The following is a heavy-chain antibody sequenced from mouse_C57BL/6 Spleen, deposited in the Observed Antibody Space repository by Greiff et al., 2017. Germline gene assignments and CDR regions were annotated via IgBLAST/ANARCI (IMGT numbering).Heavy chain of an antibody. J-gene: IGHJ3*01. V-gene: IGHV3-6*01. CDR2: ISYDGSN. CDR3: ALYYGSSGFAY. D-gene: IGHD1-1*01. CDR1: GYSITGGYY. Sequence: EVKLLESGPGLVKPSQSLSLTCSVTGYSITGGYYWNWIRQFPGNKLEWMGYISYDGSNNYNPSLKNRISFTRDTSKNPFFLKLNTVTTEDTATYYCALYYGSSGFAYWGQGTLVTVSA.